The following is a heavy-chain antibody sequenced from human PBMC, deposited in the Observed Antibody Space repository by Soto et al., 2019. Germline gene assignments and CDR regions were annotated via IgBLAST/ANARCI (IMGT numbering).Heavy chain of an antibody. CDR3: AKSVVHQWLVHDALDV. CDR2: IYYSGTI. Sequence: QVQLQESGPGLVKPSETLSLTCTVSGDSITSSYWTWIRQTPGQGLEWIGYIYYSGTINYNPSLESRVTISIDTSKNQFSLRLSSVTAADTAVYFCAKSVVHQWLVHDALDVWGQGTTATVSS. D-gene: IGHD6-19*01. J-gene: IGHJ3*01. V-gene: IGHV4-59*03. CDR1: GDSITSSY.